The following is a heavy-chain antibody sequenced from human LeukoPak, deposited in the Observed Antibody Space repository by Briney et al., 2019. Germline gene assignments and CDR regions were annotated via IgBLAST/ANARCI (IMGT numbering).Heavy chain of an antibody. CDR1: GFTFSSYA. V-gene: IGHV3-23*01. CDR2: ISGSGSST. D-gene: IGHD6-19*01. Sequence: GGSLRLSCAASGFTFSSYAMTWVRQAPGKGLEWVSGISGSGSSTYYADPVKGRFTISRDNSKNTLYLQMNSLRAEDTAVYYCYSSGWTLFDYWGQGTLVTVSS. J-gene: IGHJ4*02. CDR3: YSSGWTLFDY.